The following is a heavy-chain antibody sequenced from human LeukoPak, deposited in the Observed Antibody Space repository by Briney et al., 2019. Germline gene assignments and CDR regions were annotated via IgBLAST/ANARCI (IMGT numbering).Heavy chain of an antibody. CDR3: ARDTHSYFDY. V-gene: IGHV3-74*01. J-gene: IGHJ4*02. D-gene: IGHD2-15*01. Sequence: GGSLRLSCAASGFTFSRYWMHWVRQAPGKGPVWVSGIDNDGSSANYADSVKGRFTISRDNAKNTLYLQMNSLRAGDTAVYYCARDTHSYFDYWGQGTLVTVSS. CDR1: GFTFSRYW. CDR2: IDNDGSSA.